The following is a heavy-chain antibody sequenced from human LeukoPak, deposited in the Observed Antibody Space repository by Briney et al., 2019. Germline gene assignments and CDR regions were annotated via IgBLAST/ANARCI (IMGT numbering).Heavy chain of an antibody. CDR2: IIPIFGIA. J-gene: IGHJ3*02. Sequence: SVKVSCKASGGTFSSYAISWVRQAPGQGLEWMGRIIPIFGIANYAQKFQGRVTITADKSTSTAYMELSSLRSEDTAVYYCARSYYDILTGYAPGAFDIWGQGTMVTVSS. CDR3: ARSYYDILTGYAPGAFDI. V-gene: IGHV1-69*04. CDR1: GGTFSSYA. D-gene: IGHD3-9*01.